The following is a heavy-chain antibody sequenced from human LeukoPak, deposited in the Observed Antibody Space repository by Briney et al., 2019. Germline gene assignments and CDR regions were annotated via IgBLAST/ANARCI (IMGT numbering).Heavy chain of an antibody. CDR1: GFTFSSYA. D-gene: IGHD2-2*01. V-gene: IGHV3-7*01. Sequence: PGRSLRLSCAASGFTFSSYAMHWVRQAPGRGLEWVADIKGDGREKSYVDSVKGRFTISRDNAKNSLYLQMDSLRVDDSAVYYCARQLPARIQSAFDLWGQGTMVTVSS. CDR3: ARQLPARIQSAFDL. CDR2: IKGDGREK. J-gene: IGHJ3*01.